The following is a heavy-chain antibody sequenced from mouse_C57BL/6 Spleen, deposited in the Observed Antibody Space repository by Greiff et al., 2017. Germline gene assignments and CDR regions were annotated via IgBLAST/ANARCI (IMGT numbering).Heavy chain of an antibody. CDR2: INPNNGGT. CDR1: GYTFTGYY. CDR3: ARGGVYYDYDAGYAMDD. D-gene: IGHD2-4*01. V-gene: IGHV1-18*01. J-gene: IGHJ4*01. Sequence: EVQLQQSGPELVKPGASVKIPCKASGYTFTGYYMDWVKQSPGKGLEWIGEINPNNGGTIYNQKFKGKATLTVDKSSSTAYMALRSLTSEDTAVXYGARGGVYYDYDAGYAMDDWGQGTSVTVSS.